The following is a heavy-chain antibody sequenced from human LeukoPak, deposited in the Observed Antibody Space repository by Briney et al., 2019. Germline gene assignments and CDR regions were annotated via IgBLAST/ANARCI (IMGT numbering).Heavy chain of an antibody. Sequence: SGTLSLTCTVSGVSISSYYGSWVRHAAGKGLEWIGHIYNSGSTNYNASLKGRVTMSVATSKNQFSLHLSSVTAADTAVYYCARSAFLVTAPGLYYFDYWGQGTLVAVSS. CDR1: GVSISSYY. D-gene: IGHD6-13*01. V-gene: IGHV4-4*07. J-gene: IGHJ4*02. CDR2: IYNSGST. CDR3: ARSAFLVTAPGLYYFDY.